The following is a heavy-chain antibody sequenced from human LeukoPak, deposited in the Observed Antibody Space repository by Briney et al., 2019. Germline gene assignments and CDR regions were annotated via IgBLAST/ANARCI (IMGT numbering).Heavy chain of an antibody. J-gene: IGHJ4*02. CDR3: ARDATMSDSSGYSASVLNDY. CDR2: INPNSGST. CDR1: GYTFTGYY. D-gene: IGHD3-22*01. V-gene: IGHV1-2*06. Sequence: ASVKVSCKASGYTFTGYYMHWVRQAPGQGLEWMGRINPNSGSTNYAQKFQGRGTMTRDTSISTAYMELSRLRSDDTAVYYCARDATMSDSSGYSASVLNDYWGQGTLVTVSS.